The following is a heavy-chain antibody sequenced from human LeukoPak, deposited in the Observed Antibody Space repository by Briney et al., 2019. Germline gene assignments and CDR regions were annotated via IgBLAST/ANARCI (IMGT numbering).Heavy chain of an antibody. CDR1: GYTFTSYY. CDR3: ARDLSSTSNWELDY. CDR2: INSNTGGT. V-gene: IGHV1-2*06. D-gene: IGHD7-27*01. J-gene: IGHJ4*02. Sequence: ASVKVSCKASGYTFTSYYMHWVRQAPGQGLEWMGRINSNTGGTEYTQKFQGRVTMTRDTSITTVYMELTGLTSDDTAVYYCARDLSSTSNWELDYWGQGTLVTVSS.